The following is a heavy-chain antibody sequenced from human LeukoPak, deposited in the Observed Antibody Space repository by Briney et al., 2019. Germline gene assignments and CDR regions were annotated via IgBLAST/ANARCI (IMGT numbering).Heavy chain of an antibody. CDR3: ATGAYFEY. J-gene: IGHJ4*02. V-gene: IGHV3-66*01. CDR1: EFSVGSNY. Sequence: PGGSLRLSCAASEFSVGSNYMTWVRQAPGKGLEWVSLIYSGGSTYYADSVKGRFTISRDNSKNTLYLQMSGLRAEDTAIYYCATGAYFEYWGQGALVTVSS. CDR2: IYSGGST.